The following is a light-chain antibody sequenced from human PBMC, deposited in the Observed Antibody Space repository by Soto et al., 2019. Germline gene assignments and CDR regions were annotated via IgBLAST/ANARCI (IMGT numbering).Light chain of an antibody. Sequence: DLPMTQSPSSLSASVGGRVTITFQASQDISNYLNWYQQKPGKAPKLLIYDASNLETGVPSRFSGSGSGTDFTFTISSLQPEDIATYYCQQYDNLPIFGQGTRLEI. J-gene: IGKJ5*01. CDR1: QDISNY. CDR3: QQYDNLPI. CDR2: DAS. V-gene: IGKV1-33*01.